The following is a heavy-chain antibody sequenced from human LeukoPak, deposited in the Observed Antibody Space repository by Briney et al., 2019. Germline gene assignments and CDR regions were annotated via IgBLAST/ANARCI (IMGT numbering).Heavy chain of an antibody. Sequence: GASVKVSCKASGGTFSSYAISWVRQAPGQGLEWMGWINPNSGGTNYAQKLQGRVTMTTDTSTSTAYMELRSLRSDDTAVYYCARRYYYGSGSYWRHHWDYYYMDVWGKGTTVTVSS. J-gene: IGHJ6*03. CDR3: ARRYYYGSGSYWRHHWDYYYMDV. V-gene: IGHV1-18*01. CDR2: INPNSGGT. D-gene: IGHD3-10*01. CDR1: GGTFSSYA.